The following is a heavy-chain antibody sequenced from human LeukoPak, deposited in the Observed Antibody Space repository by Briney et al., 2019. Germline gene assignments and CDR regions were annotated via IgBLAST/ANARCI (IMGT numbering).Heavy chain of an antibody. CDR1: GFTFSSYG. CDR3: TRSTSGYFIDP. D-gene: IGHD3-22*01. CDR2: INSDGSST. Sequence: GGSLRLSCAASGFTFSSYGMHWVRQDPGKGLVWVSRINSDGSSTNYADSVKGRFTISRDNAKNTLYLQMNSLRVEDTAVYYCTRSTSGYFIDPWGQGTLVTVSS. J-gene: IGHJ5*02. V-gene: IGHV3-74*01.